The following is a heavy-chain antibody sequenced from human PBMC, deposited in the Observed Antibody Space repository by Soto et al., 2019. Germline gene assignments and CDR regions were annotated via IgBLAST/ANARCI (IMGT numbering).Heavy chain of an antibody. J-gene: IGHJ4*02. Sequence: GGSLRLSCAASGFTFSDYSFHWVRQAPGKGLEWVSYIRRGSSAIYYADSVKGRFSISGDSAKNSLYLQMNSLRAEDTAVYYCARALTGSYDYWGQGTLVTVSS. CDR1: GFTFSDYS. V-gene: IGHV3-48*01. D-gene: IGHD1-26*01. CDR3: ARALTGSYDY. CDR2: IRRGSSAI.